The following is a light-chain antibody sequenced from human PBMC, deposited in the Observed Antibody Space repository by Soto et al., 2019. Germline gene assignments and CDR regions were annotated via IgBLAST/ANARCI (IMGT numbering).Light chain of an antibody. CDR1: QSVSSN. CDR2: GAS. Sequence: EIVLTQSPGTLSLSPGERATLSCRASQSVSSNLAWYQQKPGQAPRLLIYGASTRATGIPARFSGSGSGTEFTLTISSLEPEDFAVYYCQQRNNWRRGTFGQGTRWRL. J-gene: IGKJ5*01. V-gene: IGKV3-11*01. CDR3: QQRNNWRRGT.